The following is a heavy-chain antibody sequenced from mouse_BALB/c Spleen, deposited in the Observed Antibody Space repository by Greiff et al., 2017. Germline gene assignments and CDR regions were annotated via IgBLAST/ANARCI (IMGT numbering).Heavy chain of an antibody. CDR1: GFTFTDYY. CDR2: IRNKANGYTT. CDR3: AREDYGFDY. J-gene: IGHJ2*01. V-gene: IGHV7-3*02. Sequence: EVKLVESGGGLVQPGGSLRLSCATSGFTFTDYYMSWVRQPPGKALEWLGFIRNKANGYTTEYSASVKGRFTISRDNSQSILYLQMNTLRAEDSATYYCAREDYGFDYWGQGTTLTVSS. D-gene: IGHD1-1*01.